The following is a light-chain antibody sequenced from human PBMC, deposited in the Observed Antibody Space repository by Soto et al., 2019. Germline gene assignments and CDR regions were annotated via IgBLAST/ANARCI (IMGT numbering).Light chain of an antibody. V-gene: IGKV1-39*01. CDR3: QQSYSTPPGT. CDR2: STS. Sequence: DIQMTQSPSSLSASVGDRVTITCRASQSISYYLNWYQQKQGRAPRLLIYSTSTLQSGVPSKFSGSASGTDFTLTISSLQPEDFATYYCQQSYSTPPGTFGQGTKLEIK. J-gene: IGKJ2*01. CDR1: QSISYY.